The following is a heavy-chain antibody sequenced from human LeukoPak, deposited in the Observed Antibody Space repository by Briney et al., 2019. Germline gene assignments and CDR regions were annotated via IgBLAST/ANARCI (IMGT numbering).Heavy chain of an antibody. Sequence: ASVKVSCKASGYTFTSYGISWVRQAPGQGLEWMGWISAYNGNTNYAQKLQGRVTMTTDTSTSTAYMELRSLRSDDTAVYCCARDLPRYYYGSGSYVDWFDPWGQGTLVTVSS. J-gene: IGHJ5*02. CDR2: ISAYNGNT. CDR3: ARDLPRYYYGSGSYVDWFDP. D-gene: IGHD3-10*01. V-gene: IGHV1-18*04. CDR1: GYTFTSYG.